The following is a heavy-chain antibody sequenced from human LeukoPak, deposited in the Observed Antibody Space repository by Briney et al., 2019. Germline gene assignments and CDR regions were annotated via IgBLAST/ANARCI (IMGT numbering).Heavy chain of an antibody. Sequence: GGSLRLSCAASGFTFSSYAMGWVRQAPGKGLEWVAFIRYDGSNKYYADSVKGRFTISRDNSKNTLYLQMNSLRAEDTAVYYCAKDWGIAAAGSLFDYWGQGTLVTVSS. D-gene: IGHD6-13*01. CDR3: AKDWGIAAAGSLFDY. J-gene: IGHJ4*02. V-gene: IGHV3-30*02. CDR2: IRYDGSNK. CDR1: GFTFSSYA.